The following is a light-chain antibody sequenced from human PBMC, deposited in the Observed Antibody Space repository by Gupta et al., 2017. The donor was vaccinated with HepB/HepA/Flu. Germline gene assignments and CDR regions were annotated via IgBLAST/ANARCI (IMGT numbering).Light chain of an antibody. CDR3: CSYSSSRSYV. Sequence: QSALTQPASVSGSPGQSITISCTGTSSDIGAYNYVSWYQQHPGKVPKLVIFEVYSRPSGVSNRFSGSKSGNTASLTIPGLQAEDEAYYYCCSYSSSRSYVFGTGTEVTVL. CDR1: SSDIGAYNY. J-gene: IGLJ1*01. V-gene: IGLV2-14*01. CDR2: EVY.